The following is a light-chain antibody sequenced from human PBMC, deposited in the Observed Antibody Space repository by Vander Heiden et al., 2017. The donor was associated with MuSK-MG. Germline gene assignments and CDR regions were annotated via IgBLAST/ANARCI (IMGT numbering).Light chain of an antibody. CDR1: QSVSSN. CDR3: QQDNNWPLT. V-gene: IGKV3-15*01. CDR2: RAS. Sequence: EIVMTQSPATLSVSPGERATLSCRASQSVSSNLAWYQQKPGQAPRLLIYRASTRATGIPARFSGSGSGTEFTLTISSLQSEDFALYYCQQDNNWPLTFGGGTKVEIK. J-gene: IGKJ4*01.